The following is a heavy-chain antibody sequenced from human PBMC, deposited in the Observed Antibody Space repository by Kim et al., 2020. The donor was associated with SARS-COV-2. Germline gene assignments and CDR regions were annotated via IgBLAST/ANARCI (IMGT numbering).Heavy chain of an antibody. D-gene: IGHD6-13*01. J-gene: IGHJ5*02. CDR3: ARERGSSWYLGWFDP. CDR1: GFTFSSYA. Sequence: GGSLRLSCAASGFTFSSYAMHWVRQAPGKGLEWVAVISYDGSNKYYVDSVKGRFTISRDNSKNTLYLQMNSLRAEDTAVYYCARERGSSWYLGWFDPWGQGTLVTVSS. V-gene: IGHV3-30*04. CDR2: ISYDGSNK.